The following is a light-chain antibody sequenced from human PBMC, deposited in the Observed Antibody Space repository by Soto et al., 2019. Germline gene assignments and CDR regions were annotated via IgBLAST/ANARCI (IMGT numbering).Light chain of an antibody. CDR3: QQYNSYSEYT. J-gene: IGKJ2*01. V-gene: IGKV1-5*03. CDR2: KAS. CDR1: QSISSW. Sequence: DIQMTQSPSTLSASVGDRVTITCRASQSISSWLAWYQQKPGKAPKLLIYKASSLESGVPSRFSGSGSGTEFTLTNSSLQPDDFATYYCQQYNSYSEYTFGQGTKLEIK.